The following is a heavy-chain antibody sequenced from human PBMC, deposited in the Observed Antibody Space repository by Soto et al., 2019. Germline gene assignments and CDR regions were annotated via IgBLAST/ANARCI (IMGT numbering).Heavy chain of an antibody. CDR3: ARDEAQDYYYGMDV. CDR1: GASISSNNW. Sequence: QVQLQESDPGLVKPSETLSLTCAVSGASISSNNWWSWVRQPPGKGLEWIGEIYHSGSTNYNPSLKSRVTISVDKSKNQFSLKLSSVTAADTAVYYCARDEAQDYYYGMDVWGQGTTVTVSS. CDR2: IYHSGST. V-gene: IGHV4-4*02. J-gene: IGHJ6*02.